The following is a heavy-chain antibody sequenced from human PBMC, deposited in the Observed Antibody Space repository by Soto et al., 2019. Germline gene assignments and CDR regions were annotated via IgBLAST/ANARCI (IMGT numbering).Heavy chain of an antibody. D-gene: IGHD5-18*01. CDR1: GGSVSSGSYY. Sequence: SETLSLTCTVSGGSVSSGSYYWSWIRQPPGKGLEWIGYIYYSGSTNYNPSLKSRVTISVDTSKKQISLKLSSVTAADTAVYYCARGVPYSYGYVSWFDPWGQGTLVTVSS. CDR2: IYYSGST. CDR3: ARGVPYSYGYVSWFDP. V-gene: IGHV4-61*01. J-gene: IGHJ5*02.